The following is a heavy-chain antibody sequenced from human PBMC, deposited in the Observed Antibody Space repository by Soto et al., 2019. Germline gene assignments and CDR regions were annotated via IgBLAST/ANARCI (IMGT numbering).Heavy chain of an antibody. D-gene: IGHD3-10*01. J-gene: IGHJ4*02. CDR2: ISSSGGST. CDR3: ARADGSGSYPY. Sequence: PGGSLRLSCVASGFTFSSYNMHWVRQAPGKGLEYVSAISSSGGSTYYANSVKGRFTISRDNFKNMLYLQMGSLRVEDMAVYYCARADGSGSYPYWGQGTLVTVSS. CDR1: GFTFSSYN. V-gene: IGHV3-64*01.